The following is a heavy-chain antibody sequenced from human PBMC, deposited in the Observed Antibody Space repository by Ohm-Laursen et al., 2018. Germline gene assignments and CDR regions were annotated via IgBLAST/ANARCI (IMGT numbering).Heavy chain of an antibody. CDR1: GLTFSDYS. Sequence: SLRLSCAASGLTFSDYSMNWVRQAPGKGLEWVSYISSSGSTIYYADSVKGRFTISRDNAKNSLYLQMNSLRAEDTAVYYCARRSSWPDYWGQGTLVTVSS. CDR2: ISSSGSTI. V-gene: IGHV3-11*01. D-gene: IGHD6-13*01. CDR3: ARRSSWPDY. J-gene: IGHJ4*02.